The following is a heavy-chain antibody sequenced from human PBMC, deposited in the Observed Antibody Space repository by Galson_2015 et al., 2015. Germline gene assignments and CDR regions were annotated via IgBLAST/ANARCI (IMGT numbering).Heavy chain of an antibody. V-gene: IGHV1-69-2*01. CDR1: GYTSTDYY. Sequence: VKVSCKVSGYTSTDYYMHWVQQAPGKGLEWMGLVDPEVGETIYAEKFQGRVTITADTSTDTAYMELSSLRSEDTAVYYCATGAEAGAYWGQGTLVTVSS. J-gene: IGHJ4*02. CDR2: VDPEVGET. D-gene: IGHD3-10*01. CDR3: ATGAEAGAY.